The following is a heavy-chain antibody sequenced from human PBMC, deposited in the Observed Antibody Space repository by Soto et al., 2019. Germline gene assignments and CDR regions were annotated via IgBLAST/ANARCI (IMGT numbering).Heavy chain of an antibody. CDR2: IYATGTT. Sequence: SETLSLTCTVSGASISGVYWSWIRKSAGKGRGWIGRIYATGTTDYNPALKSRVMMSVDTSKKQFSLKLRSVTAADTAVYYCAGDGHLGRDKSVRGNWFDPWGPGTLVTVSS. CDR1: GASISGVY. J-gene: IGHJ5*02. CDR3: AGDGHLGRDKSVRGNWFDP. V-gene: IGHV4-4*07. D-gene: IGHD7-27*01.